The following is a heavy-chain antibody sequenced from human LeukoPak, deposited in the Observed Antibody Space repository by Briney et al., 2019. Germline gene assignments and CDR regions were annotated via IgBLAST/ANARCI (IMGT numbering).Heavy chain of an antibody. CDR3: ARDDCSGGSCYSDY. J-gene: IGHJ4*02. Sequence: SSVKVSCKASERTFSSYAISWVRQAPGQGLEGMGRIIPIFGTANYAQKFQGRVTITTDESTSTAYMELSSLRSEDTAVYYCARDDCSGGSCYSDYWGQGTLVTVSS. CDR1: ERTFSSYA. CDR2: IIPIFGTA. V-gene: IGHV1-69*05. D-gene: IGHD2-15*01.